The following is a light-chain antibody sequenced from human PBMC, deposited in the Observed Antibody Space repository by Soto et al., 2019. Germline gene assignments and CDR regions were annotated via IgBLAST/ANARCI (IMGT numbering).Light chain of an antibody. CDR3: HQYASSFGT. Sequence: EIVLTQSPDTLSLSPGDRATLSCRASQSVGHMLLARFQQKPGQAPRLLIFDAYRRATGIPDRFSGSGSGTNFALTISRLEPEYFALYYCHQYASSFGTFGQGTKVDIK. J-gene: IGKJ1*01. V-gene: IGKV3-20*01. CDR2: DAY. CDR1: QSVGHML.